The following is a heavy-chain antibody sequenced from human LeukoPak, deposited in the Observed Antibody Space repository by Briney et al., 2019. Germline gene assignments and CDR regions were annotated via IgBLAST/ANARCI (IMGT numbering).Heavy chain of an antibody. CDR3: ARDGLYSGAFDI. V-gene: IGHV3-48*01. CDR2: ISSSTYTI. J-gene: IGHJ3*02. D-gene: IGHD1-26*01. Sequence: GGSLRLSCAASGFTFSNSWMSWVRQAPGKGLEWVSYISSSTYTIYYADSVKGRFTISRDNAKNSLYLQMNSLRAEDTAVYYCARDGLYSGAFDIWGQGTMVTVSS. CDR1: GFTFSNSW.